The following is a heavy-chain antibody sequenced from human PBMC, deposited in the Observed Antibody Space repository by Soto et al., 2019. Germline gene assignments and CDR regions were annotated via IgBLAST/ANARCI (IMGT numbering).Heavy chain of an antibody. CDR3: ARDKGSIVVVVAAIYGMDV. J-gene: IGHJ6*02. Sequence: PGGSLRLSCAASGFTFSSYAMHWVRQAPGKGLEWVAVISYDGSNKYYADSVKGRFTISRDNSKNTLYLQMNSLRAEDTAVYYCARDKGSIVVVVAAIYGMDVWGQGTTVTVS. CDR2: ISYDGSNK. D-gene: IGHD2-15*01. CDR1: GFTFSSYA. V-gene: IGHV3-30-3*01.